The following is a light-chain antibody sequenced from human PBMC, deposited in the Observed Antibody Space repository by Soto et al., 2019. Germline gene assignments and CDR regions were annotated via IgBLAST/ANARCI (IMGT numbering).Light chain of an antibody. V-gene: IGKV1-33*01. CDR1: QNINNY. CDR2: DAS. J-gene: IGKJ5*01. Sequence: DIQMTQSPSSLPASVGDRVTITCQASQNINNYLNWYQQKPGRAPKLLIYDASNLEAGVPSRFRGSGSGTDFTFTISRLQPEDIATYYCQQYENLPTFGQGTRREIK. CDR3: QQYENLPT.